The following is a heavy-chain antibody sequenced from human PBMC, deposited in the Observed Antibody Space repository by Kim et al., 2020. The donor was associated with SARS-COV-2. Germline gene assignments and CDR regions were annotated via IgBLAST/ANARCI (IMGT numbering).Heavy chain of an antibody. CDR2: IYYSGST. J-gene: IGHJ6*02. D-gene: IGHD1-26*01. CDR1: GGSISSSSYY. Sequence: SETLSLTCTVSGGSISSSSYYWGWIRQPPGKGLEWIGSIYYSGSTYYNPSLKSRVTISVDTSKNQFSLKLSSVTAADTAVYYCARRISGSRKGDYYGMDVWGQGTTVTVSS. CDR3: ARRISGSRKGDYYGMDV. V-gene: IGHV4-39*01.